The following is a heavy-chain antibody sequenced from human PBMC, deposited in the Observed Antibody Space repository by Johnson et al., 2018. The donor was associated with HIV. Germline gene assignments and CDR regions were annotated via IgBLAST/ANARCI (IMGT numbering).Heavy chain of an antibody. D-gene: IGHD3-22*01. J-gene: IGHJ3*02. CDR1: GFTVSGNY. CDR3: AREGNYYDSSSHAFDI. V-gene: IGHV3-66*01. CDR2: IYSDGST. Sequence: VQLVESGGGLVQPGGSLRLSCAASGFTVSGNYMNWVRQAPGKGLEWVSVIYSDGSTYYADSVQGRFTLSRDNSKNTLYLQMNSLRAEDTAVYYCAREGNYYDSSSHAFDIWGQGTMVTVSS.